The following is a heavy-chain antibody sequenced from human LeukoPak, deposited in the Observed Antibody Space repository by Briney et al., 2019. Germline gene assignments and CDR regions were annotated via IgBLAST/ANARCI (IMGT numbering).Heavy chain of an antibody. CDR1: GFTFSNNA. CDR2: ISSSSSYI. V-gene: IGHV3-21*01. CDR3: AGADILTGKSDY. J-gene: IGHJ4*02. Sequence: GGSLRLSCAASGFTFSNNAMSWVRQAPGKGLEWVSSISSSSSYIYYADSVKGRFTISRDNAKNSLYLQMNSLRAEDTAVYYCAGADILTGKSDYWGQGTLVTVSS. D-gene: IGHD3-9*01.